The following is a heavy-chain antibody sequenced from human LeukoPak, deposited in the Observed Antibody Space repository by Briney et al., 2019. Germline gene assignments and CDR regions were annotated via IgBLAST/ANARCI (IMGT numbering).Heavy chain of an antibody. J-gene: IGHJ6*02. V-gene: IGHV1-2*02. Sequence: SVQVSFKASGYTFTGYYMHWVRPAPGQGLGWMGWINPNSGGTNYSQKFEGRVTMTRDTSISTAYMELSRLRSDDTAVYYCARENGDYWTRNYYYGMDVWGQGTTVTVSS. CDR2: INPNSGGT. CDR3: ARENGDYWTRNYYYGMDV. CDR1: GYTFTGYY. D-gene: IGHD4-17*01.